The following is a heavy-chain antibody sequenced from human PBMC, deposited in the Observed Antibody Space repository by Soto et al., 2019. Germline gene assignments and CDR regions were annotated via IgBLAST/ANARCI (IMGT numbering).Heavy chain of an antibody. CDR1: GYSISSSNW. V-gene: IGHV4-28*03. Sequence: SETLSLTCAVSGYSISSSNWWGWIRQPPGKGLEWIGEIYHSGSTNYNPSLKSRVTISVDTSKNQFSLKLSSVTAADTAVYYCARGRIQLWYPFDYWGQGTLVTVSS. J-gene: IGHJ4*02. CDR2: IYHSGST. D-gene: IGHD5-18*01. CDR3: ARGRIQLWYPFDY.